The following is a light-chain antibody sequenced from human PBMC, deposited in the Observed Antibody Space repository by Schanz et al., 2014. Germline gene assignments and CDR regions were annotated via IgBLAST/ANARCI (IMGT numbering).Light chain of an antibody. CDR3: QQYGDSPPT. CDR2: GTS. CDR1: QSVHRNY. J-gene: IGKJ4*01. V-gene: IGKV3-20*01. Sequence: PGERATLSCRASQSVHRNYLAWHQQQPGQAPRLLIYGTSIRATGIPDRFSGSGSGTDFTLTISRLEPEDFAVYSCQQYGDSPPTFGPGTKVEI.